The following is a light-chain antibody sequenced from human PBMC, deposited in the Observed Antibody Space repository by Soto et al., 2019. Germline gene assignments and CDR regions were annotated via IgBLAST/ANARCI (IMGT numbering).Light chain of an antibody. Sequence: EIVLTQSPGTLSLSPGEGATVSCRVSQSINSKSLVWYQRKFGQAPRLLIYNTSSRATGIPDRFSGSGSGTDFTLRISRLEPGDFAVYYCQHFGGTTFTFGQGTRLEIK. CDR1: QSINSKS. J-gene: IGKJ5*01. V-gene: IGKV3-20*01. CDR2: NTS. CDR3: QHFGGTTFT.